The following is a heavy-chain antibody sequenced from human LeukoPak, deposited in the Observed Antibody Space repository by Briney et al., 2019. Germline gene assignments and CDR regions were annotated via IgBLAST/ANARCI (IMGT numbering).Heavy chain of an antibody. Sequence: PGGSLRLSCAAPGLTFRSYWMTWVRQAPGRGLEWVANIKEDGSGKYYVESVKGRFTISRDNAKNSLYLQMNSLRAEDTAVYYCARDTGCSGGSCYSFYAYWGQGTLVTVSS. CDR1: GLTFRSYW. CDR3: ARDTGCSGGSCYSFYAY. V-gene: IGHV3-7*01. CDR2: IKEDGSGK. J-gene: IGHJ4*02. D-gene: IGHD2-15*01.